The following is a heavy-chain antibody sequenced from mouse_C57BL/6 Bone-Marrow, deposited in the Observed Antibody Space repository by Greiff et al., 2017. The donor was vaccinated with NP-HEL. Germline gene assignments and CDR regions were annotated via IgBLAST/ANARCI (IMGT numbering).Heavy chain of an antibody. CDR1: GFTFSSYA. J-gene: IGHJ2*01. CDR3: TRWAYDYYPSFDY. Sequence: EVMLVESGEGLVKPGGSLKLSCAASGFTFSSYAMSWVRQTPEKRLEWVAYISSGGDYISYADTVKGRFTISRDNARNTLYLQMSSLKSEDTAMYYCTRWAYDYYPSFDYWGQGTTLTVSS. V-gene: IGHV5-9-1*02. CDR2: ISSGGDYI. D-gene: IGHD2-4*01.